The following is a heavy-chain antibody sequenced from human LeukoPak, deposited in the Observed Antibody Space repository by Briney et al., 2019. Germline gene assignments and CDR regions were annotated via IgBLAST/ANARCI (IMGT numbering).Heavy chain of an antibody. J-gene: IGHJ6*02. CDR3: AKSWRLGYYNYYGMDV. CDR2: ISGSGGST. Sequence: PGGSLRLSCAASGFTFSSYAMSWVRQAPGKGLEWVSAISGSGGSTYYADSVKGRFTISRDNSKNTLYLQMNSLRAEDTAVYYCAKSWRLGYYNYYGMDVWGQGTTVTVSS. V-gene: IGHV3-23*01. CDR1: GFTFSSYA. D-gene: IGHD6-25*01.